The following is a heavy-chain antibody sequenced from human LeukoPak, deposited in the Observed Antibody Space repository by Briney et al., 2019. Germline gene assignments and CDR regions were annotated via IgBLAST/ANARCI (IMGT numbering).Heavy chain of an antibody. J-gene: IGHJ5*02. D-gene: IGHD4-17*01. V-gene: IGHV4-31*03. Sequence: PSQTLSLTCTVSGGSISSGGYYWSWIRQHPGKGLEWIGYIYYSGSTYYNPSLKSRVTISVDTSKNQFSLKLSSVTAADTAVYYCARDTGYGDYPPGWFDPWGQGTLVTVSS. CDR2: IYYSGST. CDR3: ARDTGYGDYPPGWFDP. CDR1: GGSISSGGYY.